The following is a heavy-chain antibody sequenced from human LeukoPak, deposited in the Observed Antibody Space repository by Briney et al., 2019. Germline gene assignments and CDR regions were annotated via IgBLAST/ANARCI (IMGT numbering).Heavy chain of an antibody. CDR1: GFTFSSYA. CDR2: ISSNGGST. V-gene: IGHV3-64*01. D-gene: IGHD1-26*01. CDR3: ARDIFAVGARDKDYGMDV. J-gene: IGHJ6*02. Sequence: GGSLRLSCAASGFTFSSYAMHWVRQAPGKGLEYVSAISSNGGSTYYANSVKGRFTISRDNSKNTLYLQMGSLRAEDMAVYYCARDIFAVGARDKDYGMDVWGQGTTVTVSS.